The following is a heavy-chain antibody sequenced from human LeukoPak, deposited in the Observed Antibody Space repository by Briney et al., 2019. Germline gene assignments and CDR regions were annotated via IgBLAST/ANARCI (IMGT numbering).Heavy chain of an antibody. CDR1: GFTFSSYS. CDR3: ASGGYCSSTSCPDY. D-gene: IGHD2-2*03. V-gene: IGHV3-21*01. CDR2: ISSSSSYI. J-gene: IGHJ4*02. Sequence: GGSLRLSCAASGFTFSSYSMNWVRQAPGKGLEWVSSISSSSSYIYYADSVKGRFTISRDNAKNSLYLKMNSLRAEDTAVYYCASGGYCSSTSCPDYWGQGTLVTVSS.